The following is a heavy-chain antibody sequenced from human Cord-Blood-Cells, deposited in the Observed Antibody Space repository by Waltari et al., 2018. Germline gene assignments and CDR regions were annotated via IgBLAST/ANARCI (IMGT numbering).Heavy chain of an antibody. CDR3: AREVGSIAVAGSGIDY. CDR1: GGTFSSYA. V-gene: IGHV1-69*01. Sequence: QVQLVQSGAEVKKPGSSVKVSCKASGGTFSSYAISWVRRAPGQGLEWMGGIIPIFGTANYAQKFQGRVTITADESTSTAYMELSSLRSEDTAVYYCAREVGSIAVAGSGIDYWGQGTLVTVSS. CDR2: IIPIFGTA. D-gene: IGHD6-19*01. J-gene: IGHJ4*02.